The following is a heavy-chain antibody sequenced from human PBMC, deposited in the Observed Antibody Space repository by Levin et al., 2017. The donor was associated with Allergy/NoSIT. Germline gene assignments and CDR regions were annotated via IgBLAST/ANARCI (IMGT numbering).Heavy chain of an antibody. CDR2: VYYSGST. CDR1: GGSISSSNYY. V-gene: IGHV4-39*01. Sequence: GSLRLSCTVSGGSISSSNYYWGWIRQPPGKGLEWIGSVYYSGSTFYNPSLKSRVTISVDTSKNHFSLKLSSVTAADTAVYYCARHVRAVAGTDYWGPGSLVTVSS. CDR3: ARHVRAVAGTDY. J-gene: IGHJ4*02. D-gene: IGHD6-19*01.